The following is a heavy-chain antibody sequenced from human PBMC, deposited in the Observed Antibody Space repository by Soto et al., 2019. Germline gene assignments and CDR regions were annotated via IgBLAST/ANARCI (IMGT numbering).Heavy chain of an antibody. CDR3: ARTYSSSSGLRWFDP. V-gene: IGHV4-31*03. Sequence: SETLSLTCTVSGVSISSGGYCWSWIRQHPGKGLEWIGYIYYSGSTYYNPSLKSRVTISVDTSKNQFSLKLSSVTAADTAVYYCARTYSSSSGLRWFDPWGQGTLVTVS. J-gene: IGHJ5*02. CDR1: GVSISSGGYC. CDR2: IYYSGST. D-gene: IGHD6-6*01.